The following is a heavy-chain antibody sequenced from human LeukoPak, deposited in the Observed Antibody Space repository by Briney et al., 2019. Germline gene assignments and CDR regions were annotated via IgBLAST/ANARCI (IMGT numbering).Heavy chain of an antibody. J-gene: IGHJ5*02. Sequence: SETLSLTCTVSGDYISRGDYYWGWIRQPPGKGLEWIGHIYYSGSAFSNESLKRRLSISVDTSKNQFSLTLTSVTAADTAVYYCARASSNIGAERTAPLGFDPWGQGTLVTVSS. CDR2: IYYSGSA. D-gene: IGHD2/OR15-2a*01. V-gene: IGHV4-30-4*08. CDR3: ARASSNIGAERTAPLGFDP. CDR1: GDYISRGDYY.